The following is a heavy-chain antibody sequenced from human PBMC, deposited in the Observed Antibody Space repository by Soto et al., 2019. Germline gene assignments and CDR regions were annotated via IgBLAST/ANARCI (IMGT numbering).Heavy chain of an antibody. CDR2: IYYSGST. Sequence: SETLSLTCTVSGGSISSSSYYWGWIRQPPGKGLEWIGSIYYSGSTHYNPSLKSRVTISVDTSKNQFSLKLSSVTAADTAVYYCARQGLGIRDAFDIWGQGTMVTVSS. V-gene: IGHV4-39*01. J-gene: IGHJ3*02. CDR3: ARQGLGIRDAFDI. CDR1: GGSISSSSYY. D-gene: IGHD7-27*01.